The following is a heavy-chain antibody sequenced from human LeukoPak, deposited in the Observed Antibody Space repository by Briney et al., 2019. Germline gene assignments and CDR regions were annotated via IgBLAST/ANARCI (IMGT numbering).Heavy chain of an antibody. V-gene: IGHV3-30*18. CDR3: AKDRDSGSYYLDAFDI. Sequence: GGSLRLSCAASGLTFSSYGMHWVRQAPGKGLEWVVVISYDGSNKYYADSVKGRFTISRDNSKNTLYLQMNSLRAEDTAVYYCAKDRDSGSYYLDAFDIWGQGTMVTVSS. D-gene: IGHD1-26*01. CDR2: ISYDGSNK. J-gene: IGHJ3*02. CDR1: GLTFSSYG.